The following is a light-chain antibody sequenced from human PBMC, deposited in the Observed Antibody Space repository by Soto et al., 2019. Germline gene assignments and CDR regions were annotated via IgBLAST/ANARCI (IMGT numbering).Light chain of an antibody. CDR1: QGISNY. V-gene: IGKV1-27*01. CDR2: AAS. J-gene: IGKJ2*01. CDR3: QKYNSAAYT. Sequence: DIQMTQSPSSLSASVGDRVTITCRARQGISNYLAWYQQKPGKVPKLLIYAASTLQSGVPSRFIGSGSGTDFTLTISSLQPEDVATYYCQKYNSAAYTVGHGTKLEIK.